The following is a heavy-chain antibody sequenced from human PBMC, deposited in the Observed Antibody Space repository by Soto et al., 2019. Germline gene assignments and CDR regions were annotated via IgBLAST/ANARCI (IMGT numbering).Heavy chain of an antibody. CDR1: GDSVSSPSAT. CDR2: TRYTAKWSY. J-gene: IGHJ5*02. V-gene: IGHV6-1*01. D-gene: IGHD1-1*01. Sequence: SQTLSLTGAISGDSVSSPSATWEWIRQSPSRGLEWLGRTRYTAKWSYEYALSVKGRITISPDTSKNHFSLQLDSVTPEDTVVYYCPRVDWNDAGSWGQGTLVTVSS. CDR3: PRVDWNDAGS.